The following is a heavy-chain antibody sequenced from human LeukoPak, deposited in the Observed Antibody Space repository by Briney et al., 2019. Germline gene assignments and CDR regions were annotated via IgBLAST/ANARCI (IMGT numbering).Heavy chain of an antibody. CDR3: AKRVVVATSYYFDY. V-gene: IGHV3-21*04. J-gene: IGHJ4*02. Sequence: GGSLRLSCAASGFTFSSYSMNWVRQAPGKGLEWVSSISGSSSYIYYADSVKGRFTIPRHNAKNSLYLQMNSLRAEDTAVYYCAKRVVVATSYYFDYWGQGTLVTVSS. CDR1: GFTFSSYS. D-gene: IGHD5-12*01. CDR2: ISGSSSYI.